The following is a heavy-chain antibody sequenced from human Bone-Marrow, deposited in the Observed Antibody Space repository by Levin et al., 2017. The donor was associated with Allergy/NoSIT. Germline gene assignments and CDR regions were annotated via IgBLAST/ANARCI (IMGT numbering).Heavy chain of an antibody. Sequence: GGSLRLSCTASGFTFSSYWMHWVRQAPGKGLVWVSRTNTDGSSTGYAGSVKGRFTISRDNAKNTLYLQMNSLRAEDTAVYYCARDDRHYDSTGFYSEGNFFDYWGQGILVTVSS. CDR3: ARDDRHYDSTGFYSEGNFFDY. V-gene: IGHV3-74*01. D-gene: IGHD3-22*01. CDR2: TNTDGSST. CDR1: GFTFSSYW. J-gene: IGHJ4*02.